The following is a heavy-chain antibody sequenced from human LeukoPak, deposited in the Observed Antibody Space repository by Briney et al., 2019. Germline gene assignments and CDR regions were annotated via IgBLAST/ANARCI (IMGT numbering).Heavy chain of an antibody. CDR1: GFTFSSYS. Sequence: PGGSLRLSCAASGFTFSSYSMSWVRQAPGKGLEWVANIKQDGSEKYYVDSVKGRFTISRDNAKNSLYLQMNSLRAEDTAVYYCARSWTRLAYFDYWGQGTLVTVSS. CDR3: ARSWTRLAYFDY. CDR2: IKQDGSEK. V-gene: IGHV3-7*01. D-gene: IGHD6-13*01. J-gene: IGHJ4*02.